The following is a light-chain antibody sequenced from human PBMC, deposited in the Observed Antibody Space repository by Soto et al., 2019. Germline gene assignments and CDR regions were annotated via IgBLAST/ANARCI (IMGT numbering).Light chain of an antibody. CDR3: QQYNNYSNT. Sequence: DIPMTQSPSTLSASVGDRVTITCRASQTIGSWLAWYQQKPGKAPNLLIYDASSLQTGVPSRFRGSGSGTEFTLTISSLQPDDFATYYCQQYNNYSNTFGQGTKVEIK. J-gene: IGKJ1*01. CDR2: DAS. V-gene: IGKV1-5*01. CDR1: QTIGSW.